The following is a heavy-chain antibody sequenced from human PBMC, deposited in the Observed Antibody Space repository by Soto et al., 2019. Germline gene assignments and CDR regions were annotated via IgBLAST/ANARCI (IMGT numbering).Heavy chain of an antibody. D-gene: IGHD4-4*01. CDR3: ARADYSSGVGYYYYGMDV. Sequence: ASVKVSCKASGYTFTSYDINWVRQATGQGLEWMGWMNPNSGNTGYAQKFQGRVTMTRNTSISTAYMELSSLRSEDTAVYYCARADYSSGVGYYYYGMDVWGQGTTVTVSS. V-gene: IGHV1-8*01. CDR1: GYTFTSYD. J-gene: IGHJ6*02. CDR2: MNPNSGNT.